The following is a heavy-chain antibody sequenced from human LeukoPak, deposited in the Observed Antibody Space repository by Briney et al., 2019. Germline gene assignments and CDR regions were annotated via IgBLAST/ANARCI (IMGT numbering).Heavy chain of an antibody. CDR1: GYTFTSYD. J-gene: IGHJ6*02. CDR3: ARVEWELLYYYGMDV. D-gene: IGHD1-26*01. CDR2: MNPNSGNT. V-gene: IGHV1-8*01. Sequence: ASVKVSCKASGYTFTSYDINWVRQATGQGLEWMGWMNPNSGNTGYAQKFQGSVTMTRNTSISTAYMELSSLRSEDTAVYYCARVEWELLYYYGMDVWGQGTTVTVSS.